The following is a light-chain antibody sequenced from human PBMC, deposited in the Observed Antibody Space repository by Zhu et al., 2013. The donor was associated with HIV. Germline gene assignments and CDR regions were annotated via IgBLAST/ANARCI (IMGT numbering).Light chain of an antibody. CDR2: GAS. V-gene: IGKV3-20*01. CDR3: QQYGSSPLT. CDR1: QTVTSSY. J-gene: IGKJ4*01. Sequence: EIVLTQSPGTLSLSPGERTTLSCRASQTVTSSYLAWYQHKPGQAPRLLIYGASTRAIGIPDRFSGSGSGTDFTLTISRLEPEDFAVYFCQQYGSSPLTFGGGTQVRDQT.